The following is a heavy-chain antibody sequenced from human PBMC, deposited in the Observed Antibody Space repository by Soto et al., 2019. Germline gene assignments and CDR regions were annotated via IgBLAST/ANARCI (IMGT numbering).Heavy chain of an antibody. CDR2: ISHSGIT. J-gene: IGHJ5*02. CDR3: ARVLRGWFDP. Sequence: SETLTLTCAVSGGSITSANWWTWVRQPPGGGLEWIGEISHSGITNYKASLKSRVTMSVDKTKNDVSLKLTSVTAADTAVYYCARVLRGWFDPWGQGTPVTVSS. CDR1: GGSITSANW. V-gene: IGHV4-4*02.